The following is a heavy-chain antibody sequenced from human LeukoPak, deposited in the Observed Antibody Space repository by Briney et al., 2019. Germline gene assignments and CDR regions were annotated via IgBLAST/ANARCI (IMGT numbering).Heavy chain of an antibody. CDR3: ARDPAVVRGAPSSFDY. Sequence: ASVKVSCKASGYTFTSYGISWVRQAPGQGLEWMGWISAYNGNTNYAQKLQGRVTMTTDTSTSTAYMELRSLRSDDTAVYYCARDPAVVRGAPSSFDYWGQGTLVTVSS. CDR1: GYTFTSYG. J-gene: IGHJ4*02. CDR2: ISAYNGNT. D-gene: IGHD3-10*01. V-gene: IGHV1-18*01.